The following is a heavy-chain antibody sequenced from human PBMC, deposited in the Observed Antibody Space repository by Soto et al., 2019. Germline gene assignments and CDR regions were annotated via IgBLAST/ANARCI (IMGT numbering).Heavy chain of an antibody. D-gene: IGHD3-3*01. Sequence: SETLSLTCAVYGGSFSGYYWSWIRQPPGKGLEWIGEINHSGSTNYNPSLKSRVTISVDTSKNQFSLKLSSVTAADTAVYYCARASGYDFWRLSSLEIDYWGQGTLVT. J-gene: IGHJ4*02. CDR1: GGSFSGYY. CDR2: INHSGST. CDR3: ARASGYDFWRLSSLEIDY. V-gene: IGHV4-34*01.